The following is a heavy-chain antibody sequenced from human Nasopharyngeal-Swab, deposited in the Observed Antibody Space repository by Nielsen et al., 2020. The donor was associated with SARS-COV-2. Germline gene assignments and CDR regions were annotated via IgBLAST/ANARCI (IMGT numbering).Heavy chain of an antibody. D-gene: IGHD5-24*01. Sequence: GGSLRLSCAASGFTFSDYYMSWIRQAPGKGLEWVAYISSSGSTIYYADPVKGRFTISRDNAKNSLYLQMHSLRAEDTAVYYCARVRARDGYIFDYWGQGTLVTVSP. CDR3: ARVRARDGYIFDY. J-gene: IGHJ4*02. CDR1: GFTFSDYY. CDR2: ISSSGSTI. V-gene: IGHV3-11*01.